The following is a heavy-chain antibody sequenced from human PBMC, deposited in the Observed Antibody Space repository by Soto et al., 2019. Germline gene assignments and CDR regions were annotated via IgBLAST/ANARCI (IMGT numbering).Heavy chain of an antibody. V-gene: IGHV5-51*07. CDR2: IYPGDSDT. Sequence: PGDAQKSSCKGSGYSFTSYWSCWVHQMPGKGLEWMGIIYPGDSDTRYSPSFQGHVTISADKSIGSAYLHWSTLEASDTAIYYCARLSTGFCTKSTCQHYFGMDVWGQGTTVTVSS. CDR1: GYSFTSYW. J-gene: IGHJ6*02. CDR3: ARLSTGFCTKSTCQHYFGMDV. D-gene: IGHD2-8*01.